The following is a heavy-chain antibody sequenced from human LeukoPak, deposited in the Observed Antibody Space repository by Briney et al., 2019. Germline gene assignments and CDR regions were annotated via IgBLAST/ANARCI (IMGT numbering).Heavy chain of an antibody. J-gene: IGHJ4*02. D-gene: IGHD1-26*01. CDR1: GFTFSNYW. Sequence: GGSLRPSCGASGFTFSNYWMHWVRQAPGKGLVWVSRIISDGSSAYYADSVRGRFTISRDNAKNTLYLQMNSLRAEDTAVYYCASELREGYWGQGTLVTVSS. CDR2: IISDGSSA. V-gene: IGHV3-74*01. CDR3: ASELREGY.